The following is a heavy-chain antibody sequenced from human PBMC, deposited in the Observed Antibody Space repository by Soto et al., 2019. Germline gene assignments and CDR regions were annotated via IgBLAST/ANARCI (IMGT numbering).Heavy chain of an antibody. D-gene: IGHD1-1*01. V-gene: IGHV3-9*01. CDR3: AKASPDDSEAHDAFDI. CDR2: ISWNSGSI. Sequence: EVQLVESGGGLVQPGRSLRLSCAASGFTFDDYAMHWVRQAPGKGLEWVSGISWNSGSIGYADSVKGRFTISRDNAKNSLYLQMNSLRAEDTALYYCAKASPDDSEAHDAFDIWGQGTMVTVSS. J-gene: IGHJ3*02. CDR1: GFTFDDYA.